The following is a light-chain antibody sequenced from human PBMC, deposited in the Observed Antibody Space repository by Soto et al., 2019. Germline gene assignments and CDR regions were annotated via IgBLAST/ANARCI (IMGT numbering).Light chain of an antibody. V-gene: IGLV1-36*01. CDR3: AAWDDSLNGPV. CDR2: FDD. CDR1: SSNIGNNA. J-gene: IGLJ3*02. Sequence: QSVLTQPPSVSAAPRQRVTISCSGSSSNIGNNAVNWYQQVPGKAPKLLIHFDDRVASGISDRFSSSKSGTSASLAISGLQSEDEADYYCAAWDDSLNGPVFGGGTKLTVL.